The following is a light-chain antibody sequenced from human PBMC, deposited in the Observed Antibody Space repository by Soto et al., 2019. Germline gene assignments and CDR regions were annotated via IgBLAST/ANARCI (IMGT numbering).Light chain of an antibody. CDR2: ATS. CDR3: QQSYKMPS. CDR1: RNVSIY. J-gene: IGKJ5*01. Sequence: EIPLTQSPSSLAASVGDRLTLTCRASRNVSIYLNWYQHKPGKGPTLLIHATSNLQIGVTSRFSGSGSETTFTLTIRSLEPEDFGTYYCQQSYKMPSFGQGTRLVI. V-gene: IGKV1-39*01.